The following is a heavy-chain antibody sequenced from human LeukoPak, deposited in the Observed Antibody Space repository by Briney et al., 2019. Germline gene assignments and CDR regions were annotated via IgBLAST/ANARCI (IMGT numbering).Heavy chain of an antibody. CDR2: IKEDESAK. V-gene: IGHV3-7*01. Sequence: GSLRLSCVASGFIFTDHWMSWVRQAPGKGLEWVANIKEDESAKFYADSVRGRFTISRGNAKNSLYLQMNNLRVEDTAVYYCARAVDVADYWGRGTLVTVSS. CDR3: ARAVDVADY. CDR1: GFIFTDHW. J-gene: IGHJ4*02. D-gene: IGHD3-16*01.